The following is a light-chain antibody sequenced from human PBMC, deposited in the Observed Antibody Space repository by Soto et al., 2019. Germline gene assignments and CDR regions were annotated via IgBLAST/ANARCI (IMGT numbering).Light chain of an antibody. Sequence: EIVLTQSPGTLSLSPGERATLSCRASQSVSSSYLAGYQQKSGQAPRLLIYGASSRATGIPDRFSGSGSGTHFTLTISRLEPEDFAVYYCQQYGSSPRGTFGQGTKLEIK. V-gene: IGKV3-20*01. CDR2: GAS. CDR3: QQYGSSPRGT. J-gene: IGKJ2*01. CDR1: QSVSSSY.